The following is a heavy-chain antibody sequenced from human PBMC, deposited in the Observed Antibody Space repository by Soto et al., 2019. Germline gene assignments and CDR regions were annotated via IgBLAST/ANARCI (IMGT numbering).Heavy chain of an antibody. D-gene: IGHD2-15*01. CDR3: ARGGCSGGSCPGSDI. CDR2: IIPIFGTA. Sequence: GASVKVSCKASGGTFSSYAISWVRQAPGQGLEWMGGIIPIFGTANYAQKFQGRVTITADESTSTAYMELSSLRSEDTAVYYCARGGCSGGSCPGSDISGQGTMVTVSS. J-gene: IGHJ3*02. CDR1: GGTFSSYA. V-gene: IGHV1-69*13.